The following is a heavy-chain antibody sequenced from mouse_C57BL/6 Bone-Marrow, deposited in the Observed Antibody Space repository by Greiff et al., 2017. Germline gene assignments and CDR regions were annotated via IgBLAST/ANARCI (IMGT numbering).Heavy chain of an antibody. CDR3: ARPPITTGFAY. CDR1: GFTFSSYG. J-gene: IGHJ3*01. D-gene: IGHD1-1*01. V-gene: IGHV5-6*01. CDR2: ISSGGSYT. Sequence: EVQGVESGGDLVKPGGSLKLSCAASGFTFSSYGMSWVRQTPDKRLEWVATISSGGSYTYYPDSVKGRFTISRDNAKNTLYLQMSSLKSEDTAMYYCARPPITTGFAYWGQGTLVTVSA.